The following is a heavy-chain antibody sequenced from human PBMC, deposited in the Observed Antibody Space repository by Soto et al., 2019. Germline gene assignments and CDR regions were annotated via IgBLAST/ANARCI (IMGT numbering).Heavy chain of an antibody. Sequence: GGSLRLSCAASGFTFSSYAMSWVRQAPGKGLEWVSAISGSGGSTYYADSVKGRFTISRDNSKNTLYLQMNSLRAEDTAVYYCAKDVLRFLEWLLPSANWFDPWGQGTLVTVS. V-gene: IGHV3-23*01. J-gene: IGHJ5*02. CDR2: ISGSGGST. CDR3: AKDVLRFLEWLLPSANWFDP. CDR1: GFTFSSYA. D-gene: IGHD3-3*01.